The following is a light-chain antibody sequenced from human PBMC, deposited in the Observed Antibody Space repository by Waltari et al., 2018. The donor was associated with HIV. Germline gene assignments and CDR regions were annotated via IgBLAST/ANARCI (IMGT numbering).Light chain of an antibody. Sequence: DLQMTQSPSSLSASVVHRVTITCRASPSLSSYLNWYLQKQGQAPKLLISAASRLKSGVPSRLSGSGAATEFTLTIGSLQPEEFATYYCQQSYSTPAHTFGGGTKVEIQ. V-gene: IGKV1-39*01. J-gene: IGKJ4*01. CDR1: PSLSSY. CDR3: QQSYSTPAHT. CDR2: AAS.